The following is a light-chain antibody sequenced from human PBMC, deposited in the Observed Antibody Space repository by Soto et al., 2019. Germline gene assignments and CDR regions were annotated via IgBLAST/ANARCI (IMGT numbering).Light chain of an antibody. CDR1: SGDICSNDR. Sequence: QSALTQLASASGSPGQTSTVSCTGTSGDICSNDRGAWDQQHPGKAPKILIYGVSARSSWVSNRSSAHKSGNTASLNISALPAEDVAEYYCRSYKNINTRACVFGSGT. CDR3: RSYKNINTRACV. CDR2: GVS. J-gene: IGLJ1*01. V-gene: IGLV2-14*01.